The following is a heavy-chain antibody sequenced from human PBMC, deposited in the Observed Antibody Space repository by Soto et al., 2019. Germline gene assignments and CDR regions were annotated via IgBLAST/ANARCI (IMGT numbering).Heavy chain of an antibody. CDR3: ARAEDSSGWYPFDY. CDR1: GDSVSSNSAA. V-gene: IGHV6-1*01. CDR2: TYYRSKWYN. Sequence: QSQTLSLTCAISGDSVSSNSAAWNWIRQSPSRGLEWLGRTYYRSKWYNDYAVSVKSRITINPDTSKNQFSLQLNSVTPEDTAVYYCARAEDSSGWYPFDYWGQGTLVTVSS. J-gene: IGHJ4*02. D-gene: IGHD6-19*01.